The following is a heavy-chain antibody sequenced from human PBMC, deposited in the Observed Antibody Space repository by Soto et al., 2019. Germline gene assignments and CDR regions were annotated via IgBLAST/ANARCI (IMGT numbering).Heavy chain of an antibody. Sequence: GGSLRLSCAASGFTFSSYSMNWVRQAPGKGLEWVSSISSSSSYIYYADSVKGRFTISRDNAKNSLYLQMNSLRAEDTAVYYCARVVDYYDPYYYGMDVWGQGTTVTVSS. J-gene: IGHJ6*02. V-gene: IGHV3-21*01. D-gene: IGHD3-22*01. CDR3: ARVVDYYDPYYYGMDV. CDR1: GFTFSSYS. CDR2: ISSSSSYI.